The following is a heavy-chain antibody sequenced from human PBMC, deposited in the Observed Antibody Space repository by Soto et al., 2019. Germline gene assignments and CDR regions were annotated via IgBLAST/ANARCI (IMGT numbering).Heavy chain of an antibody. CDR3: TRGPAQRPAIVVVPAAPTANYGMDV. V-gene: IGHV3-49*03. J-gene: IGHJ6*02. Sequence: SLRLSCTASGFTFGDYAMSWFRQAPGKGLEWVGFIISKAYGGTTEYAASVKGRFTISRDDSKSIAYLQMNSLKTEDTAVYYCTRGPAQRPAIVVVPAAPTANYGMDVWGQGTTVTVSS. CDR1: GFTFGDYA. CDR2: IISKAYGGTT. D-gene: IGHD2-2*01.